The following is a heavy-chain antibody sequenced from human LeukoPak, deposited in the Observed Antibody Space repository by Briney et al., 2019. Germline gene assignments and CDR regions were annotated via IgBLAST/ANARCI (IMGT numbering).Heavy chain of an antibody. V-gene: IGHV4-39*01. D-gene: IGHD4-17*01. J-gene: IGHJ5*02. CDR1: GYSISSGDYY. CDR2: IYYSGTT. Sequence: SETLSLACSVSGYSISSGDYYWGWVRQSPMKGLEWIASIYYSGTTFYNPSLMSRATISIDTYNNRFSLEVNSVTAADTAVYYCARQDQRDHGEPNWFDPWGPGTLVTVSS. CDR3: ARQDQRDHGEPNWFDP.